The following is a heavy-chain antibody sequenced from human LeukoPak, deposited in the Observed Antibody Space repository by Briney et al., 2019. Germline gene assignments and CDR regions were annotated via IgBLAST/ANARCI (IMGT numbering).Heavy chain of an antibody. D-gene: IGHD6-19*01. Sequence: QPGGSLRLSCVASGFSFSSNWMSWFRQAPGKGLEWVAHIKPDGSETYYVDSVKGRFTISRDNTKNSVYLQMNSLRAEDTAVYYCATAVSVAGDSWGQGTLITVSS. CDR2: IKPDGSET. CDR1: GFSFSSNW. V-gene: IGHV3-7*01. J-gene: IGHJ5*02. CDR3: ATAVSVAGDS.